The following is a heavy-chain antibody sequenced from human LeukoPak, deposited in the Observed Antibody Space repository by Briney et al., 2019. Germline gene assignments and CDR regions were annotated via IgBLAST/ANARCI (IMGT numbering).Heavy chain of an antibody. V-gene: IGHV4-39*01. CDR1: GDSISSDSSY. Sequence: PSETLSLTCTVSGDSISSDSSYWGWIRQPPGKRLEWIGSIHHSGGTYYNPSLKSRVTISVDTSKNQFSLKLSSVTAADTAVYYCARRYTVMVARYFDYWGQGTLVTVSS. CDR3: ARRYTVMVARYFDY. D-gene: IGHD5-18*01. J-gene: IGHJ4*02. CDR2: IHHSGGT.